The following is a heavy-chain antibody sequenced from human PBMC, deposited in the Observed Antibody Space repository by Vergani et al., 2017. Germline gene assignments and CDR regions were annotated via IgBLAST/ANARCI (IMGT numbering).Heavy chain of an antibody. D-gene: IGHD4-17*01. CDR1: GFTVSSNY. V-gene: IGHV3-66*02. J-gene: IGHJ4*02. CDR3: ARVAYGDLYYSDY. CDR2: IYSGGST. Sequence: EVQLVESGGGLVQPGGSLRLSCAASGFTVSSNYMSWVRQAPGKGLEWVSVIYSGGSTYYADSVKGRFTISRDNSKNTLYLQMNSLRAEDTAVYYCARVAYGDLYYSDYWGQGTLVTVSS.